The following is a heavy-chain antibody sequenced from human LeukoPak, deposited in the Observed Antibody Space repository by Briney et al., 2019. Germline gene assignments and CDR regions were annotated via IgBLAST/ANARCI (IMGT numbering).Heavy chain of an antibody. J-gene: IGHJ5*02. D-gene: IGHD2-2*01. Sequence: SVKVSCKASGGTFSSYTISWVRQAPGQGLEWMGRIIPILGIANYAQKFQGRVTITADKSTSTAYMELSSLRSEDTAVYYCARDRTRECQLLSNPSFARWGQGTLVTVSS. CDR3: ARDRTRECQLLSNPSFAR. CDR1: GGTFSSYT. V-gene: IGHV1-69*04. CDR2: IIPILGIA.